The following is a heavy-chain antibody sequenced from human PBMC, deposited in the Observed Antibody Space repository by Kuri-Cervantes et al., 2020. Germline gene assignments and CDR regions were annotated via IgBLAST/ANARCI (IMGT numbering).Heavy chain of an antibody. CDR2: ISGSSSSYI. Sequence: GESLKISCAASEFTFNNYNMNWVRQAPGKGLEWVSSISGSSSSYIYYADSVKGRFTISRDNAKNSLYLQMNSLRAEDTAVYYCARGALYYGMDIWGQGTTVTVSS. CDR1: EFTFNNYN. V-gene: IGHV3-21*01. J-gene: IGHJ6*02. CDR3: ARGALYYGMDI.